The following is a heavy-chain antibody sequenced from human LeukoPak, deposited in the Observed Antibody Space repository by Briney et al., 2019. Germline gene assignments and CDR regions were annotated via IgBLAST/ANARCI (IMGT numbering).Heavy chain of an antibody. J-gene: IGHJ4*02. D-gene: IGHD5-24*01. CDR1: GFTFSSYA. CDR2: ICGSGSST. Sequence: GGSLRHSSVASGFTFSSYAMSSVRPAPEKGREWVSAICGSGSSTYYADSVKGRFTISRDKSKNTLYLQMNSLRAEDTAVYYCAKDRAGYGNFDCWGQGTLVTVSS. CDR3: AKDRAGYGNFDC. V-gene: IGHV3-23*01.